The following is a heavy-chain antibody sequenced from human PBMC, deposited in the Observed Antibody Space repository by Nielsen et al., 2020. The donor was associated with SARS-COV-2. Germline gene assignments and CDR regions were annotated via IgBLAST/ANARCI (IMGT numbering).Heavy chain of an antibody. CDR2: IRTKAHGGTT. CDR3: TRVYYYGSGSLDY. D-gene: IGHD3-10*01. Sequence: GGSLRLSCAASGFTFSNYAMNWVRQAPGKGLEWVGFIRTKAHGGTTEYAASVKGRFTISRDDSKSIAYLQMNSLKTEDTAVYYCTRVYYYGSGSLDYWGQGTLVTVSS. V-gene: IGHV3-49*04. CDR1: GFTFSNYA. J-gene: IGHJ4*02.